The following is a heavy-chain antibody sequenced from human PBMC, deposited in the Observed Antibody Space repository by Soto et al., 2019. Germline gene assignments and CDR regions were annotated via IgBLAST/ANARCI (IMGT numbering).Heavy chain of an antibody. D-gene: IGHD6-13*01. V-gene: IGHV1-3*01. Sequence: ASVKVSCKASGYTFTSYAMHWVRQAPGQRLEWMGWINAGNGNTKYSQKFQGRVTITRDTSASTAYMELSSLRSEDTAMYYCASWGLAADPFDYWGQGTLVPVSP. J-gene: IGHJ4*02. CDR3: ASWGLAADPFDY. CDR2: INAGNGNT. CDR1: GYTFTSYA.